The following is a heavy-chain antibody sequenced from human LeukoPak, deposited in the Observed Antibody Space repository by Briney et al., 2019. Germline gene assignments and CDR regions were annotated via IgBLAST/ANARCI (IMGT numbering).Heavy chain of an antibody. CDR1: GGSISSYY. D-gene: IGHD1-26*01. CDR2: IYYSGST. Sequence: SETLSLTCTVSGGSISSYYWSWIRQPPGKGLEWIGYIYYSGSTNYNPSLKSRVTISVDTSKNQFSLKLSSVTAADTAVYYCARREVGATTGAFDIWGQGTMVTVSS. CDR3: ARREVGATTGAFDI. V-gene: IGHV4-59*08. J-gene: IGHJ3*02.